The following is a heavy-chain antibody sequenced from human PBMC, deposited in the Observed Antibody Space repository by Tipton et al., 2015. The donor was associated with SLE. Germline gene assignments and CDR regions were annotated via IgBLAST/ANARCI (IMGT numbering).Heavy chain of an antibody. V-gene: IGHV4-34*01. D-gene: IGHD7-27*01. CDR3: ARGDTGDDYFDN. J-gene: IGHJ4*02. Sequence: TLSLTCAIYSGSFSGYYWSWIRQPPGKGLGWIGEINHNGGTNYNPSLKSRVTISVDTSKNQFSLKLSSVTAADTAVYYCARGDTGDDYFDNWGQGTLVTVSS. CDR1: SGSFSGYY. CDR2: INHNGGT.